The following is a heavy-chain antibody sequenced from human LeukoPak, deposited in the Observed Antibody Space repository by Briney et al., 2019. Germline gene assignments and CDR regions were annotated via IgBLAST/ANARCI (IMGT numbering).Heavy chain of an antibody. J-gene: IGHJ4*02. D-gene: IGHD3-3*01. V-gene: IGHV4-39*07. CDR2: ISYSGST. Sequence: PSETLSLTCPVSGGSISSSSYYWGWIRQSPGKGLEWIGSISYSGSTYYNPSLKSRVTISVDTSKNQFSLKLSSVTAADTAVYYCARGRDDFWSGSHFDYWGQGTLVTVSS. CDR3: ARGRDDFWSGSHFDY. CDR1: GGSISSSSYY.